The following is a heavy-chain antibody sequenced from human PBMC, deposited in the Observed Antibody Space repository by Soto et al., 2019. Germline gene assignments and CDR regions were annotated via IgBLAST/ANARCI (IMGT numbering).Heavy chain of an antibody. CDR1: GITSTSNV. Sequence: QVQLVESGGGLVQPARSLRLSCAASGITSTSNVMHWVRQAPGRGLEWVAVIGYDGNNEYYADSVRGRFTISRDNSKNTVYLQMNSLRAEDTAVYYCARGALVLRGVWDYYLRDVWGRGTTVTVSS. D-gene: IGHD3-10*01. J-gene: IGHJ6*03. CDR3: ARGALVLRGVWDYYLRDV. V-gene: IGHV3-33*01. CDR2: IGYDGNNE.